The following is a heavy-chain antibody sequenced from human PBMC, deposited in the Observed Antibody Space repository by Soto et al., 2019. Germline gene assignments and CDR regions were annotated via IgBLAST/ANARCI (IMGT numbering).Heavy chain of an antibody. V-gene: IGHV3-7*03. D-gene: IGHD3-3*01. CDR2: IKQDGSEK. J-gene: IGHJ4*02. Sequence: PGGSLRLSCAASGFTFSSYWMSWVRQAPGKGLEWVANIKQDGSEKYYVDSVKGRFTISRDNAKNSLYLQMNSLRAEDTAVYYCARVMYYDFWSGYHFDYWGQGTLVT. CDR1: GFTFSSYW. CDR3: ARVMYYDFWSGYHFDY.